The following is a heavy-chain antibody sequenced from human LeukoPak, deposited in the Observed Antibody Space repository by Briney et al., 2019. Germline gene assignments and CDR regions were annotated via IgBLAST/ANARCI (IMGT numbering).Heavy chain of an antibody. J-gene: IGHJ4*02. V-gene: IGHV3-15*01. Sequence: GGSLRLSCAASGFTFSNAWMSWVRQAPGKGLEWVGRIKSKTDGGTTDYAAPVKGRFTISRDDSKNTLYLQMNSLKTEDTAVYYCTTDVRAYCSSTSCYAKDYWGQGTLVAVSS. CDR2: IKSKTDGGTT. CDR1: GFTFSNAW. CDR3: TTDVRAYCSSTSCYAKDY. D-gene: IGHD2-2*01.